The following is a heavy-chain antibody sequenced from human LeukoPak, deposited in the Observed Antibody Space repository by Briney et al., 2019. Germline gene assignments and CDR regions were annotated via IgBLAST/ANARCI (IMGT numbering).Heavy chain of an antibody. CDR2: ISYDGSNK. CDR3: ASGIVVVPAAQDY. J-gene: IGHJ4*02. V-gene: IGHV3-30-3*01. D-gene: IGHD2-2*01. Sequence: GRSLRLPCAASGFTFSSYAMHWVRQAPGKGLEWVAVISYDGSNKYYADSVKGRFTISRDNSKNTLYLQMYSLRAEDTAVYYCASGIVVVPAAQDYWGQGTLVTVSS. CDR1: GFTFSSYA.